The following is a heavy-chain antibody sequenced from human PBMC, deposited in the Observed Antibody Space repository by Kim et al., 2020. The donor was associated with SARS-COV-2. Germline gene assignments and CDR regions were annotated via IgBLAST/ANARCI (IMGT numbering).Heavy chain of an antibody. CDR1: GFTFSSYA. J-gene: IGHJ3*02. CDR2: ISYDGSNK. Sequence: GGSLRLSCAASGFTFSSYAMHWVRQAPGKGLEWVAVISYDGSNKYYADSVKGRFTISRDNSKNTLYLQMNSLRAEDTAVYYCAREGAFDIWGQGTMVTVSS. CDR3: AREGAFDI. V-gene: IGHV3-30-3*01.